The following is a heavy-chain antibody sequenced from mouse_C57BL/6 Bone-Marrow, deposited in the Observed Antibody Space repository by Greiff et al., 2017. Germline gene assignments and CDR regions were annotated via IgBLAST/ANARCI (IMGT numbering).Heavy chain of an antibody. Sequence: VQLQESGPELVKPGASVKLSCKASGYTFTSYDINWVKQRPGQGLEWIGWIYTRDGSTKYTEKFKGKATLTVDTSYSTAYMELHSLTSEDTAVYFCARERSIVTVDFWGQGPTLTVSS. CDR2: IYTRDGST. CDR3: ARERSIVTVDF. D-gene: IGHD2-5*01. CDR1: GYTFTSYD. J-gene: IGHJ2*01. V-gene: IGHV1-85*01.